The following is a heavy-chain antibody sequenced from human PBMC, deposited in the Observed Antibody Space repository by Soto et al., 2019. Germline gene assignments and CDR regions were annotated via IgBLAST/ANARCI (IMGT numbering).Heavy chain of an antibody. J-gene: IGHJ6*02. D-gene: IGHD6-13*01. CDR3: ARGTYSSSWYDYYYGMDV. Sequence: QVQLVQSGAEVKKPGSSVKVSCKASGGTFSSYAISWVRQAPGQGLEWMGGIIPIFGTANYAQKFQGRVTITADKSTSTAYMELSSLRSEDTAVYYFARGTYSSSWYDYYYGMDVWGQGTTVTVSS. CDR2: IIPIFGTA. V-gene: IGHV1-69*06. CDR1: GGTFSSYA.